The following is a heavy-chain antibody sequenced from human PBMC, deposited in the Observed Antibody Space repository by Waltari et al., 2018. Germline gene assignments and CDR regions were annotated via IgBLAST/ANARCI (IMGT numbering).Heavy chain of an antibody. Sequence: EVQLVESGGGMVRPGGSLRLSCAASGFTFNDYGMSWVRQVPGKGLEWVANIKQDGSEEYYVDSVKGRFTISKDNAKNSLYLQMNSLRAEDTAVYFCARERRGQSGWYYFDFWGQGSLVTVSS. D-gene: IGHD6-19*01. J-gene: IGHJ4*02. V-gene: IGHV3-7*01. CDR3: ARERRGQSGWYYFDF. CDR1: GFTFNDYG. CDR2: IKQDGSEE.